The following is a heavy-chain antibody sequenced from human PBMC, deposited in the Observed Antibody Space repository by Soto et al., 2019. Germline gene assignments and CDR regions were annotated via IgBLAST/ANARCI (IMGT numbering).Heavy chain of an antibody. J-gene: IGHJ5*01. CDR1: GYTFIDYY. Sequence: ASVTVSCKTSGYTFIDYYVHWVRQAPGQGLEWVGWINPNSGASNYAQNFQGRVTMTRDRSSSTVYMELTGLRSDDTAVYYGARWRYVVATPDSWG. V-gene: IGHV1-2*02. D-gene: IGHD2-15*01. CDR3: ARWRYVVATPDS. CDR2: INPNSGAS.